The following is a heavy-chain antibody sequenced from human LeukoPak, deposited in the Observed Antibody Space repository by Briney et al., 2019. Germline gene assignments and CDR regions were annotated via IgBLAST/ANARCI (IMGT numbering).Heavy chain of an antibody. V-gene: IGHV1-2*02. D-gene: IGHD3-16*02. CDR3: ARDLLRLGELSYYYYGMDV. CDR2: INPNSGGT. Sequence: ASVKVSCKASGYTFTGYYMHWVRQAPGQGLEWTGWINPNSGGTNYAQKFQGRVTMTRDTSISTAYMELSRLRSDDTAVYYCARDLLRLGELSYYYYGMDVWGQGTTVTVSS. J-gene: IGHJ6*02. CDR1: GYTFTGYY.